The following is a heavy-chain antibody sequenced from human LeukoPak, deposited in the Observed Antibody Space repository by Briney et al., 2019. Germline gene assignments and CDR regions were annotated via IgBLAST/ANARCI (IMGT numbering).Heavy chain of an antibody. CDR2: INPNSGGT. CDR3: AREPCITIFGVVIIFAFDI. V-gene: IGHV1-2*02. J-gene: IGHJ3*02. Sequence: ASVKVSCKASGYTFTGYYMHWVRQAPGQGLEWMGWINPNSGGTNYAQKFQGRVTMTRDTSISTAYMELSRLRSDDTAVYYCAREPCITIFGVVIIFAFDIWGQGTMVTVSS. CDR1: GYTFTGYY. D-gene: IGHD3-3*01.